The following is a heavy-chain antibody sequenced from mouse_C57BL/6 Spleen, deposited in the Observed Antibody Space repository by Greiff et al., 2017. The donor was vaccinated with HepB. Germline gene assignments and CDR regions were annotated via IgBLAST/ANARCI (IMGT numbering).Heavy chain of an antibody. J-gene: IGHJ3*01. Sequence: EVHLVESGGDLVKPGGSLKLSCAASGFTFSSYGMSWVRQTPEKRLEWVATISSGGSYTYYPDSVKGRFTISRDNAKNTLYLQMSSLKSEDTAMYYCARYGLGKRFAYWGQGTPVTVSA. CDR2: ISSGGSYT. CDR3: ARYGLGKRFAY. V-gene: IGHV5-6*01. D-gene: IGHD4-1*01. CDR1: GFTFSSYG.